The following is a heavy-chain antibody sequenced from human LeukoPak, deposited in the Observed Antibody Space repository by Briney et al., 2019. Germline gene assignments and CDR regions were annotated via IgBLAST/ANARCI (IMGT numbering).Heavy chain of an antibody. CDR2: ISDSGGKT. CDR3: ADFGSGSYCFDY. J-gene: IGHJ4*02. CDR1: GFTISNYY. Sequence: GGSPRLSCEASGFTISNYYMSWVRQAPGKGLEWVSHISDSGGKTYYADSVKGRFTISRDNSKNTLYLQMDSLRAEDTAIYYCADFGSGSYCFDYWGQGTLVTVSS. D-gene: IGHD3-10*01. V-gene: IGHV3-23*01.